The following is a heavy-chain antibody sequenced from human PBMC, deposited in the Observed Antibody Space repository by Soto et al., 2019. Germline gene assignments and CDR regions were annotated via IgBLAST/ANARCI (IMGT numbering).Heavy chain of an antibody. D-gene: IGHD3-9*01. J-gene: IGHJ6*02. CDR3: AIFYYDILTGPPSPYYGMDV. V-gene: IGHV1-2*04. CDR2: INPNSGGT. CDR1: GYTFTGYY. Sequence: ASVKVSCKASGYTFTGYYMHWVRQAPGQGLEWMGWINPNSGGTNYAQKFQGWVTMTRDTSISTAYMELSRLRSDDTAVYYCAIFYYDILTGPPSPYYGMDVWGQGTSVTVSS.